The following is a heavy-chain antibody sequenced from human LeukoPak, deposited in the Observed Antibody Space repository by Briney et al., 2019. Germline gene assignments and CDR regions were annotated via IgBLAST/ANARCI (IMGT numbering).Heavy chain of an antibody. CDR1: GFPFTLYN. J-gene: IGHJ4*02. CDR3: ARDLRTHGFDY. Sequence: GSLRLSCAVSGFPFTLYNMNWVRQAPGKGLEWIGYIYYSGSTNYNPSLKSRVTISVDTSKNQFSLKLSSVTAADTAVYYCARDLRTHGFDYWGQGTLVTVSS. V-gene: IGHV4-59*01. CDR2: IYYSGST.